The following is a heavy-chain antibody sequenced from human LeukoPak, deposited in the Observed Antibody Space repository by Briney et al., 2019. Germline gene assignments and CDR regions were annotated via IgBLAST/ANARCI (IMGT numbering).Heavy chain of an antibody. V-gene: IGHV3-21*01. J-gene: IGHJ4*02. CDR2: ISMVGSYI. D-gene: IGHD5-18*01. CDR1: GFTLSSYN. Sequence: GGSLRLSCAASGFTLSSYNVNWVRQAPGKGLEWVSSISMVGSYIYYEDSVMGRFTISRDNGKNSLYLQMNTLRAEDTAVYYCAKGSGVQVWSSIDYWGQGTLDTLSS. CDR3: AKGSGVQVWSSIDY.